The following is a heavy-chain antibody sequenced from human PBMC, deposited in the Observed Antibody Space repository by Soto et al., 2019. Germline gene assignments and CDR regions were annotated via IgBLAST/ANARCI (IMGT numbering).Heavy chain of an antibody. Sequence: QVHLVQSGAEVRMPGASVKDSCKASGYTFTDYFMHSVRQAPGQGLEWMGIINPRSGDTGYAQKFQGRVIMTTDTSTSTVYMELSGLTSEDTAIYYCASRDCYNSDCFSNWFDPWGQGTLVTVSS. CDR1: GYTFTDYF. V-gene: IGHV1-46*03. D-gene: IGHD6-25*01. J-gene: IGHJ5*02. CDR3: ASRDCYNSDCFSNWFDP. CDR2: INPRSGDT.